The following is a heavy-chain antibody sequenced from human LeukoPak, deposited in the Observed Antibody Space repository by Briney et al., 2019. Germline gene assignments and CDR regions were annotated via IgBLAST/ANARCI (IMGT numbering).Heavy chain of an antibody. CDR1: GFTVSVNY. J-gene: IGHJ5*02. CDR2: LYSSGST. CDR3: ARGGRREYQLLSWFDP. D-gene: IGHD2-2*01. V-gene: IGHV3-53*01. Sequence: PGGSLRLSCAASGFTVSVNYMSWVRQAPGKGLEWASVLYSSGSTNYADSVKGRFTISRDNSKNTLYLQMNSLRAEDTALYHCARGGRREYQLLSWFDPWGQGTLVTVSS.